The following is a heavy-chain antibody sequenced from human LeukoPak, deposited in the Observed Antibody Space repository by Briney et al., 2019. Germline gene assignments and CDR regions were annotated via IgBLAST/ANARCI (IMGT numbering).Heavy chain of an antibody. Sequence: SQTLSLTCAISGDSVSSDSAAWNWIRQSPSRGLEWLGRTYCRSQWFIDYAVSVKTRITIKSDTSRNQFSLELNSVTPEDTGVYYCARGSGYYDTGSFSFVDNWGQGTLVTVSS. CDR1: GDSVSSDSAA. CDR2: TYCRSQWFI. J-gene: IGHJ4*02. CDR3: ARGSGYYDTGSFSFVDN. D-gene: IGHD3-22*01. V-gene: IGHV6-1*01.